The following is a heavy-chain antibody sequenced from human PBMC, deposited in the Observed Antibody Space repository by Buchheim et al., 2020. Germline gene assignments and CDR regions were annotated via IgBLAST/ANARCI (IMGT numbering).Heavy chain of an antibody. V-gene: IGHV3-48*03. CDR2: ISGSGTSI. J-gene: IGHJ4*02. CDR3: ARMDYYDSSGFD. Sequence: EVQLVESGGGLVQPGGSLRLSCAASGFTFSSYEMNWVRQAPGKGLEWVSYISGSGTSIYYADSVKGRFTISRDNAKKSLYLQMNSLRAEDTAVYYCARMDYYDSSGFDWGQGTL. CDR1: GFTFSSYE. D-gene: IGHD3-22*01.